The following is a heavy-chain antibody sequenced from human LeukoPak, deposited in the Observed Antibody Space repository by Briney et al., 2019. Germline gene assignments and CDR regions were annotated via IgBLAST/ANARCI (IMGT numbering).Heavy chain of an antibody. V-gene: IGHV3-48*04. CDR3: ARVRGPTVRTMYFDY. CDR2: ISPGGTTI. Sequence: GGSLRLSCAGSGFTFSSHGMIWVRQTPGKGLEWLSYISPGGTTINSANSVKDRFITSRDNGKSSLFLQTNSLRAEDTAVYYCARVRGPTVRTMYFDYWGQGTLVTVSS. CDR1: GFTFSSHG. J-gene: IGHJ4*02. D-gene: IGHD2-8*01.